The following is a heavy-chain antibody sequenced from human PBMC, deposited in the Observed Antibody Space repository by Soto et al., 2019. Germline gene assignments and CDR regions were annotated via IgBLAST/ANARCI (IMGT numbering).Heavy chain of an antibody. CDR1: GVSISSTTW. J-gene: IGHJ4*02. CDR3: ARDLRIAVVEVFDY. CDR2: IYHSGST. V-gene: IGHV4-4*02. Sequence: PSETLSLTCAVSGVSISSTTWWSWVRQPPGKGLECIGEIYHSGSTNYNPSLKSRVTISVDKSKNHFSLQLSSVTAADTAVYYCARDLRIAVVEVFDYWGQGTLVTVSS. D-gene: IGHD6-19*01.